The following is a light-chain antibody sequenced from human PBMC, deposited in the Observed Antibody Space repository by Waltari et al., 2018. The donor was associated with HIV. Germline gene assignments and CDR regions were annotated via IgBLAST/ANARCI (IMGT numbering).Light chain of an antibody. CDR3: QQYYSVPPT. CDR1: QTVLYTSNNINY. J-gene: IGKJ1*01. V-gene: IGKV4-1*01. CDR2: WAS. Sequence: DIVMTQSPDSLAVSLGERATINCKSSQTVLYTSNNINYLAWYQQKPGQPPKLLIYWASTRESGGPDRFSGSGSGTDFTLTISSLQAEDVAVYFCQQYYSVPPTFGQGTKVEIK.